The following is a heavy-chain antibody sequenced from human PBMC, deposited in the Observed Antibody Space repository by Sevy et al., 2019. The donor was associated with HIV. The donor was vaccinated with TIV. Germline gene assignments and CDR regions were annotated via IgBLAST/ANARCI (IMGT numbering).Heavy chain of an antibody. CDR1: GFTFDDYA. Sequence: GGSLRLSCTASGFTFDDYAMHWVRQAPGKGLEWVSGISWNSGSIGYADSVKGRFTISRDNAKNSLYLQMNSLRAEDTALYYCAKASSEMMGDNWFDPWGQGTLVTVSS. CDR3: AKASSEMMGDNWFDP. D-gene: IGHD3-16*01. V-gene: IGHV3-9*01. CDR2: ISWNSGSI. J-gene: IGHJ5*02.